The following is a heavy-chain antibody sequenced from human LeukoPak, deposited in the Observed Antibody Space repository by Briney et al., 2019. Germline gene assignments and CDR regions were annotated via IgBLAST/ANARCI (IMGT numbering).Heavy chain of an antibody. CDR1: GGSISSYY. CDR3: ARLGGYSCGFLLHRARYYYYYMDV. J-gene: IGHJ6*03. V-gene: IGHV4-4*07. D-gene: IGHD5-18*01. Sequence: SETLSLTCTVSGGSISSYYWSWIRQPAGKGLEWIGRIYTSGSTNYNPSLKSRVTISVDTSKNQFSLKLSSVTAADTAVYYCARLGGYSCGFLLHRARYYYYYMDVWGKGTTVTISS. CDR2: IYTSGST.